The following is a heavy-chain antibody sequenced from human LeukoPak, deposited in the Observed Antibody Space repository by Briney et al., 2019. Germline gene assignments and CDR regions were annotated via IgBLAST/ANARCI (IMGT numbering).Heavy chain of an antibody. Sequence: SQTLSLTCNVSGASISSGTDYWSWIRQPAGKGLEWIGRIYTSGSTKCNPSLKSRVTISIDTSKNQFSLKLTSVTAADTTVYYCARESLGPPYYFDYWGQGTLVTVSS. J-gene: IGHJ4*02. V-gene: IGHV4-61*02. CDR3: ARESLGPPYYFDY. CDR2: IYTSGST. CDR1: GASISSGTDY. D-gene: IGHD1-26*01.